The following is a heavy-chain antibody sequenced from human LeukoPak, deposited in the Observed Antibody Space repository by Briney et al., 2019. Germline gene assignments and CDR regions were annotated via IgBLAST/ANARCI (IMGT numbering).Heavy chain of an antibody. CDR1: GGSISSSSYY. Sequence: SETLSLTCTVSGGSISSSSYYWGWIRQAPGKGLDWIGSIYYRGTTFYNPSRKSRVTIYVDTSKNQFSPRLSSVTAADTAVYYCARLGKCGGDCYTGAFDIWGQGTMVTVSS. J-gene: IGHJ3*02. V-gene: IGHV4-39*01. CDR2: IYYRGTT. CDR3: ARLGKCGGDCYTGAFDI. D-gene: IGHD2-21*02.